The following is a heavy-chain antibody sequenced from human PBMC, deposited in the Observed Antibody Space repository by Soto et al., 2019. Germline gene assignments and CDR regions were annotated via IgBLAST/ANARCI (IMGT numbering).Heavy chain of an antibody. D-gene: IGHD2-15*01. Sequence: SETLSLTCSVSGDSMSSGTYHWDWIRQPPGKGLEWIGTIYYSGTTHYNPSLKSRVTISVDTSKTQFFLSLTSVTAADTALYFCARHVFAPGGRWFGPWGPGLLVTVSS. V-gene: IGHV4-39*01. CDR1: GDSMSSGTYH. CDR3: ARHVFAPGGRWFGP. CDR2: IYYSGTT. J-gene: IGHJ5*02.